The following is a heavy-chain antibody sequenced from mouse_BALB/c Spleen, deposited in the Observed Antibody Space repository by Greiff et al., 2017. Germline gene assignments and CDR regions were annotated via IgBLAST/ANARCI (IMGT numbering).Heavy chain of an antibody. CDR1: GYAFTNYL. J-gene: IGHJ1*01. D-gene: IGHD2-1*01. V-gene: IGHV1-54*01. CDR3: ARGDGNYVHWYFDV. CDR2: INPGSGGT. Sequence: QVQLQQSGAELVRPGTSVKVSCKASGYAFTNYLIEWVKQRPGQGLEWIGVINPGSGGTNYNEKFKGKATLTADKSSSTAYMQLSSLTSDDSAVYFCARGDGNYVHWYFDVWGAGTTVTVSS.